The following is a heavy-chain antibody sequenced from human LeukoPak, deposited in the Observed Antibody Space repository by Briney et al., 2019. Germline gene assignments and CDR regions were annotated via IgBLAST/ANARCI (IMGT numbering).Heavy chain of an antibody. CDR1: GTSISNYY. CDR3: ASGTSIRLGELDYFDY. D-gene: IGHD3-16*01. CDR2: IYTSGST. V-gene: IGHV4-4*07. J-gene: IGHJ4*02. Sequence: SETLSLTCTISGTSISNYYWSWIRQPAGKGLEWIGRIYTSGSTNYNPSLKSRVTISLDTSKNQFSLKLSSVTAADTAVYYCASGTSIRLGELDYFDYWGQGTLVTVSS.